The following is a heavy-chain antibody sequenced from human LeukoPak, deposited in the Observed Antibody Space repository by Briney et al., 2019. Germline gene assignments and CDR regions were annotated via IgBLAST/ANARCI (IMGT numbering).Heavy chain of an antibody. J-gene: IGHJ6*02. CDR1: GYDFTSVG. CDR2: INPNSGGT. CDR3: AREYGSGTSARYYYYYGVDV. Sequence: ASVKVSCKASGYDFTSVGITWVRQAPGQGLEWMGWINPNSGGTNYVQNFQGRVTMTRDTSLTTAYMELSRLRSDDTAVYYCAREYGSGTSARYYYYYGVDVWGQGTTVTVSS. D-gene: IGHD3-10*01. V-gene: IGHV1-2*02.